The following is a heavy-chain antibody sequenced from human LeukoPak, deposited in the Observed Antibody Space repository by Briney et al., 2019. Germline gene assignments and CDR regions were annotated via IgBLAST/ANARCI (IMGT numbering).Heavy chain of an antibody. D-gene: IGHD1-1*01. J-gene: IGHJ4*02. CDR2: SYHRGST. CDR1: GGSISNYY. CDR3: ARDRELGY. V-gene: IGHV4-59*01. Sequence: SETLSLTCTVSGGSISNYYWSWIRQPPGKGLEWIGWSYHRGSTSYNPSLKSRVAISVDTSKNQFSLRLTSVTAADTAVYYCARDRELGYWGQGTLVTVSS.